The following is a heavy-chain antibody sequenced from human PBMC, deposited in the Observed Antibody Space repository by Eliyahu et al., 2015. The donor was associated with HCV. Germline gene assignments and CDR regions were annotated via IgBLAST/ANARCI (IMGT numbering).Heavy chain of an antibody. CDR2: INHSGST. CDR3: ARGRKPPTRPSIAARRTEGNWFDP. J-gene: IGHJ5*02. Sequence: QVQLQQWGAGLLKPSETLSLTCAVYGGSFSGYYWSWIRQPPGKGLEWIGEINHSGSTNYNPSLKSRVTISVDTSKNQFSLKLSSVTAADTAVYYCARGRKPPTRPSIAARRTEGNWFDPWGQGTLVTVSS. D-gene: IGHD6-6*01. V-gene: IGHV4-34*01. CDR1: GGSFSGYY.